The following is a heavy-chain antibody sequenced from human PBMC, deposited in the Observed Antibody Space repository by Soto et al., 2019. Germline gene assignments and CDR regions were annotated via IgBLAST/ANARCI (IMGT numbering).Heavy chain of an antibody. J-gene: IGHJ4*02. CDR3: ARQGAGLGMGGFDY. Sequence: GGSLRLSCAASGFTVSSNYMSWVRQAPGKGLEWVSVIYSGGSTYYADSVKGRFTISRDNSKNTLYLQMNSLRAEDTAVYYCARQGAGLGMGGFDYLGQGTLVTVSS. V-gene: IGHV3-53*01. D-gene: IGHD7-27*01. CDR1: GFTVSSNY. CDR2: IYSGGST.